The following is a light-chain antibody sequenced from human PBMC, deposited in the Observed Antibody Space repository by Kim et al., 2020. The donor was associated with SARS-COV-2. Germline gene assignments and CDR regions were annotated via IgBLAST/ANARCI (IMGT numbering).Light chain of an antibody. J-gene: IGKJ4*01. CDR1: QSVSSH. Sequence: EIVMTQSPGTLSVSPGERVTLSCRASQSVSSHLAWYQQKPGQTPRLLIYDASTRASGIPARFSGSGSGTQFTLSISSLQPEDFAIYYCQQYNNWPLTFGGGTKLEI. V-gene: IGKV3-15*01. CDR3: QQYNNWPLT. CDR2: DAS.